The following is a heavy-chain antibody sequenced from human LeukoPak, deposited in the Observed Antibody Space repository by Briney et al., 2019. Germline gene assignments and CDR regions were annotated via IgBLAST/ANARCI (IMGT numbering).Heavy chain of an antibody. Sequence: SVKVSCKASGFTFTSSAVQWVRQARGQRLEWIGWIVVGSGNTNYAQKFQERVTITRDMSTSTAYMELSSLRSEDTAVYYCARTGENPPAATLYGMDVWGQGTTVTVSS. CDR1: GFTFTSSA. D-gene: IGHD2-15*01. V-gene: IGHV1-58*01. CDR2: IVVGSGNT. J-gene: IGHJ6*02. CDR3: ARTGENPPAATLYGMDV.